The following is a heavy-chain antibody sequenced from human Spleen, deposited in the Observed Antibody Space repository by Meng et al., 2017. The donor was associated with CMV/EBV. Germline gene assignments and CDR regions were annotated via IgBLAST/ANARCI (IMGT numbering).Heavy chain of an antibody. CDR3: ARTKWPAGISSWNS. CDR1: GSCISMDKFR. Sequence: SGSCISMDKFRQGPVRPLAGMGLVWIRSINYSGSTYYNPSRKSRVTISKDTSKNQFTMNLRSVTAADTAVYYCARTKWPAGISSWNSWGQGTLVTVSS. J-gene: IGHJ4*02. CDR2: INYSGST. D-gene: IGHD6-13*01. V-gene: IGHV4-39*06.